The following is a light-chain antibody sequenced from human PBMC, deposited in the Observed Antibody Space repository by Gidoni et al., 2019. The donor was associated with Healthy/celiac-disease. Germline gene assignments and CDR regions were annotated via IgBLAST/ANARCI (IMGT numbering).Light chain of an antibody. CDR3: AAWDDSLNGFV. CDR2: SKN. Sequence: QSVLTQPPSASGTPGQRVTISCSGRRANIGSNTVNWYQQLPGTAPKLLIYSKNQRPSGVPDRFSGSKSGTSASLAISGLQSEDEADYHCAAWDDSLNGFVFGGGTKLTVL. V-gene: IGLV1-44*01. CDR1: RANIGSNT. J-gene: IGLJ2*01.